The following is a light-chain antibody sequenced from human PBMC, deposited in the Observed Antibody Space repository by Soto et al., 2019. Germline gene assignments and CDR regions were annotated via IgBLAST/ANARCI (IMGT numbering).Light chain of an antibody. Sequence: QSALTQPASVSGSLGQSITISCTGTSSDVGGYNYVSWYQQHPGKAPKLMIYEVSNRPSGVSNRFSGSKSGNTASLTISGLQAEDEADYYCSSYARTSTLGVFGGGTKVTVL. V-gene: IGLV2-14*01. J-gene: IGLJ3*02. CDR1: SSDVGGYNY. CDR2: EVS. CDR3: SSYARTSTLGV.